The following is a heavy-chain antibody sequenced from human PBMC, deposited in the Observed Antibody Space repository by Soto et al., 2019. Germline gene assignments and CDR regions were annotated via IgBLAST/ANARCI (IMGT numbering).Heavy chain of an antibody. CDR2: ISSSSSTI. J-gene: IGHJ5*02. Sequence: EVQLVESGGGLVQPGGSLRLSCAASGFTFSSYSMNWVRQAPGKGLEWVSYISSSSSTIYYADSVKGRFTISRDKAKNSLYLQMNSLRDEDTAGYYCARGEGYQLLGMFDPWGQGTLVTVSS. CDR3: ARGEGYQLLGMFDP. D-gene: IGHD2-2*01. CDR1: GFTFSSYS. V-gene: IGHV3-48*02.